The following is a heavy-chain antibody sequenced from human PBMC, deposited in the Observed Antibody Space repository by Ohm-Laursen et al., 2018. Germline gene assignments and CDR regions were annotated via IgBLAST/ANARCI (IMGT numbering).Heavy chain of an antibody. CDR3: ASLKPPLYYYGMDV. CDR1: GFAFGDYT. V-gene: IGHV3-11*01. J-gene: IGHJ6*02. Sequence: SLRLSCAASGFAFGDYTLSWVRQAPGKGLEWVSYISSSGSTIYYADSVKGRFTISRDNAKNSLYLQMNSLRAEDTAVYYCASLKPPLYYYGMDVWGQGTTVTVSS. CDR2: ISSSGSTI.